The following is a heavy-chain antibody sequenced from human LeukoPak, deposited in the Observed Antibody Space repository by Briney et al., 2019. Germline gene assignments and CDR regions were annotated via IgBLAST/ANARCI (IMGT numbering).Heavy chain of an antibody. Sequence: GGSLRLSCAASGFTFSNYWMSWVRQAPGKGLEWVANIQQDGSEKKYVDSVKGRFTISRDNAKNSLYLQMDSLRAEDTAVYYCVRLRYTYGKNFDCWGQGTLVTVSS. CDR3: VRLRYTYGKNFDC. CDR2: IQQDGSEK. D-gene: IGHD5-18*01. J-gene: IGHJ4*02. V-gene: IGHV3-7*01. CDR1: GFTFSNYW.